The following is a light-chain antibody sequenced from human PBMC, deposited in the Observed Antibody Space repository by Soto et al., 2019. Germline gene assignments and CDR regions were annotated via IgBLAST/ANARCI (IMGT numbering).Light chain of an antibody. CDR1: QSVSSPY. Sequence: EVVLTQSPVTLSLSPGERATLSCRASQSVSSPYLAWYQQKPGQPPRLLIYAASSRATDIPARFIGSGSGTEFTLTIASLAPDDFAMYYCQHYCSAPFTFGPGTKVDI. CDR2: AAS. CDR3: QHYCSAPFT. V-gene: IGKV3-20*01. J-gene: IGKJ3*01.